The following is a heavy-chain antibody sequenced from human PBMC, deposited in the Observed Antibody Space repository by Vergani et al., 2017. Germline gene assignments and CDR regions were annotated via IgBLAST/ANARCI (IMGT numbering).Heavy chain of an antibody. Sequence: QVQLVQSGAEVKKPGASVKVSCKVSGYTLTELSMHWVRQAPGXGLEWMGGFDPEDGETIYAQKFQGRVTMTEDTSTDTAYMELSSLRSEDTAVYYCATRGIAAAGKDYYYYGMDVWGQGTTVTVSS. CDR3: ATRGIAAAGKDYYYYGMDV. D-gene: IGHD6-13*01. CDR1: GYTLTELS. J-gene: IGHJ6*02. CDR2: FDPEDGET. V-gene: IGHV1-24*01.